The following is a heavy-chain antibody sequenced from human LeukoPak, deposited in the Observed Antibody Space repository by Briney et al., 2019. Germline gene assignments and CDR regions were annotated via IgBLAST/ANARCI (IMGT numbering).Heavy chain of an antibody. V-gene: IGHV1-24*01. Sequence: ASVKVSCKVSGYTLTELSMHWVRQAPGKGLEWLGGLDPEDGETIYAQKFQGRVTMTEDTSTDTAYMELSSLRFEDTAVYYCATVLQAATGAKFDYWGQGTLVTVSS. CDR2: LDPEDGET. D-gene: IGHD6-13*01. J-gene: IGHJ4*02. CDR3: ATVLQAATGAKFDY. CDR1: GYTLTELS.